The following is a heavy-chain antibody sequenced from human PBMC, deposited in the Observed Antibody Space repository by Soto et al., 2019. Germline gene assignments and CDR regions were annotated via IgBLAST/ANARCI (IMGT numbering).Heavy chain of an antibody. J-gene: IGHJ5*02. Sequence: PSQTLSLTCAISGDSVSSNSAAWNWIRQSPSRGLEWLGRTYYRSKWYNNYAVSVKSRITINPDTSKNQFSVQLKSVTPEDTAVYYCARAGLELPYTWFDPWGQGTLVTVSS. CDR3: ARAGLELPYTWFDP. V-gene: IGHV6-1*01. CDR2: TYYRSKWYN. D-gene: IGHD1-7*01. CDR1: GDSVSSNSAA.